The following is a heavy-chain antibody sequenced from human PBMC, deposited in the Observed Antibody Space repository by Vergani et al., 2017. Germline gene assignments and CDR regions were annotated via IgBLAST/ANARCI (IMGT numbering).Heavy chain of an antibody. CDR1: GGSISSSPYY. CDR2: FYYSEST. Sequence: QLQLQESGPGLVKPSETLYLTCTVSGGSISSSPYYWGWIRQPPGKGLEWIGRFYYSESTYYNPSLRSRVTISVDTSKNQFSLKLSSVTAADTAVYYCASGYSSGWTFDYWGQGTLVTVSS. D-gene: IGHD6-19*01. J-gene: IGHJ4*02. CDR3: ASGYSSGWTFDY. V-gene: IGHV4-39*01.